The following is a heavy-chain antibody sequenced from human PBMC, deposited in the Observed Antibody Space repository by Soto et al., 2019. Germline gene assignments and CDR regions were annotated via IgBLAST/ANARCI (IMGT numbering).Heavy chain of an antibody. CDR1: GGTFSSYA. CDR3: ARVDSLQAGIDY. Sequence: SVKVSCKASGGTFSSYAISWVRQAPGQGLEWMGGIIPIFGTANYAQKSQGRVTITADESTSTAYMELSSLRSEDTAVYYCARVDSLQAGIDYWGQGTLVTVSS. J-gene: IGHJ4*02. CDR2: IIPIFGTA. V-gene: IGHV1-69*13. D-gene: IGHD3-10*01.